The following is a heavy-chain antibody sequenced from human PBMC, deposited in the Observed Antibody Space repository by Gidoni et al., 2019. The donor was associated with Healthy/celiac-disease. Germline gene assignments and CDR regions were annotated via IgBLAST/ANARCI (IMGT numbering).Heavy chain of an antibody. D-gene: IGHD3-10*01. Sequence: QLHLQDSGPGLVKPSETLSLTRPVSGGSTSSSSYYWGWIRQPPGKGREWMGSIYYSGSTYYNPSLKSRVTISVDTSKNQFSLKLSSVTAADTAVYYCARQIPLWFGDRTYNWFDPWGQGTLVTVSS. CDR3: ARQIPLWFGDRTYNWFDP. J-gene: IGHJ5*02. CDR2: IYYSGST. CDR1: GGSTSSSSYY. V-gene: IGHV4-39*01.